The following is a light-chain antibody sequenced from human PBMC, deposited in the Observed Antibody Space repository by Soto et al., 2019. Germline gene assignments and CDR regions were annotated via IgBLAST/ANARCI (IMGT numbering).Light chain of an antibody. CDR1: HSVGDF. J-gene: IGKJ3*01. Sequence: DIVLTQSPATLSLSPGERATLSCRASHSVGDFLAWYQHRPGQGPRLLIYDASTRAAGIPARFSGSGSGTDFTLTIHNLEPEDFAGSYRRHRYHWPPFTFGPGTKVDVK. CDR3: RHRYHWPPFT. V-gene: IGKV3-11*01. CDR2: DAS.